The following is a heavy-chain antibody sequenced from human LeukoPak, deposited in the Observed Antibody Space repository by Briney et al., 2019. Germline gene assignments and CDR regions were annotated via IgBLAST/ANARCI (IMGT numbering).Heavy chain of an antibody. Sequence: GGSLRLSCAASGFTFSSYGMHWVRQAPGKGLEWVAVIWYDGSNKYYADSVKGRFTISRDNSKNTLYLQMNSLRAEDTAVYYCARDRGGGDCYSGYFDYWGQGTLVTVSS. CDR3: ARDRGGGDCYSGYFDY. CDR1: GFTFSSYG. V-gene: IGHV3-33*01. CDR2: IWYDGSNK. J-gene: IGHJ4*02. D-gene: IGHD2-21*02.